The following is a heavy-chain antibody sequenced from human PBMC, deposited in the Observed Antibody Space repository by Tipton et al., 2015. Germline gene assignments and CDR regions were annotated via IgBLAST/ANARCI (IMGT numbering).Heavy chain of an antibody. CDR2: MYYEDSNI. Sequence: SLRLSCAAGRFNLSRYDMHWVRQAPGKGLAWVAVMYYEDSNIDYADSLKGRLNISGDSSKNNLYMQMRSLRVEDTGVYYCARGVPFYAVGWFDPWGQGTLFTVSS. D-gene: IGHD3-3*02. V-gene: IGHV3-33*01. J-gene: IGHJ5*02. CDR1: RFNLSRYD. CDR3: ARGVPFYAVGWFDP.